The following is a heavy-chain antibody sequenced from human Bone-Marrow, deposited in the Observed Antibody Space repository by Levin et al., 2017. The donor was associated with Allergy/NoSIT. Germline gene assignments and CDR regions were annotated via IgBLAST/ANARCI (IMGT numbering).Heavy chain of an antibody. CDR3: ARVPFGLGTLLDV. V-gene: IGHV3-11*01. D-gene: IGHD3-10*01. CDR1: GFMFGDYF. J-gene: IGHJ4*02. Sequence: KTGGSLRLSCTATGFMFGDYFMTWIRQAPGKGLEFISYITSRSDTLYYADSVMGRFTISRDNARNSLYLQMNSLTVEDTAVYYCARVPFGLGTLLDVWGQGTQVTVSS. CDR2: ITSRSDTL.